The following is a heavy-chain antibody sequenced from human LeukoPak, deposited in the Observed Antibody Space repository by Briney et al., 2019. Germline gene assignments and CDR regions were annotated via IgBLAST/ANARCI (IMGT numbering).Heavy chain of an antibody. CDR2: IFPRDSNT. D-gene: IGHD2-2*01. CDR3: AVPSPSPTSSDY. CDR1: GFSFTSYW. V-gene: IGHV5-51*01. J-gene: IGHJ4*02. Sequence: GESLKISCQASGFSFTSYWIGWVRQMPGKGLEWMGIIFPRDSNTRYCPSFQGQVTISADKSISTAYLQWSSLKASDTAMYYCAVPSPSPTSSDYWGQGTLVTVSS.